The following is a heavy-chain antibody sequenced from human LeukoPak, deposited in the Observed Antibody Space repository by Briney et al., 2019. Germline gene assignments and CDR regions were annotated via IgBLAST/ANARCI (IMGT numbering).Heavy chain of an antibody. CDR1: GDSVSSNSAA. CDR2: TDYRSKWYN. Sequence: SQTLSLTCAISGDSVSSNSAAWNWIRQSPSRGLEWLGMTDYRSKWYNDYVVSVKSRITNNPDTSKKQFSLQLNSVTPEDTAVYYCARDYRQYSSSWYYFDYWGQGTLVTVSS. J-gene: IGHJ4*02. CDR3: ARDYRQYSSSWYYFDY. V-gene: IGHV6-1*01. D-gene: IGHD6-13*01.